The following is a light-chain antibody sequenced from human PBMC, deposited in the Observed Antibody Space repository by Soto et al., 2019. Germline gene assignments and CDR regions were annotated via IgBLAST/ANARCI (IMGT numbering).Light chain of an antibody. CDR2: DAS. CDR3: KQDHNWYPFT. J-gene: IGKJ4*02. Sequence: EIVMTQSPATLSVSPGERATLSCRASQSISRNLAWYQQRPGQAPRLLISDASTRAPGIPARFSGSGSGTEFTLPISSLQSEEFAVFYCKQDHNWYPFTFGGGTKVEIK. CDR1: QSISRN. V-gene: IGKV3-15*01.